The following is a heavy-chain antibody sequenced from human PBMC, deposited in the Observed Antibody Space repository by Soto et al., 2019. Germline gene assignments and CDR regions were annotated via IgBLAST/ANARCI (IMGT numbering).Heavy chain of an antibody. CDR1: GGSISSGTYY. D-gene: IGHD2-15*01. J-gene: IGHJ6*02. CDR2: INESGTT. CDR3: ARLPDSSSGICSRGLDV. Sequence: RSLTCTVSGGSISSGTYYWGWVRQPPGRGLEWIGTINESGTTYYNPSLNSRVTISVDPSKNQFSLTLTSVTAAETAVYYCARLPDSSSGICSRGLDVWGQGTTVTVSS. V-gene: IGHV4-39*01.